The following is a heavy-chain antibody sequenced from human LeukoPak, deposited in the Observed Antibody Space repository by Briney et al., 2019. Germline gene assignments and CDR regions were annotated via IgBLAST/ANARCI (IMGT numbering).Heavy chain of an antibody. J-gene: IGHJ4*02. V-gene: IGHV3-30-3*01. CDR2: ISYDGSNK. Sequence: GGSLRLSCAASGFTFDDYAMHWVRQAPGKGLEWVAVISYDGSNKYYADSVKGRFTISRDNSKNTLYRQMNSLRAEDTAVYYCARDKRRSEVVATMGLDYWGQGTLVTVSS. D-gene: IGHD5-24*01. CDR3: ARDKRRSEVVATMGLDY. CDR1: GFTFDDYA.